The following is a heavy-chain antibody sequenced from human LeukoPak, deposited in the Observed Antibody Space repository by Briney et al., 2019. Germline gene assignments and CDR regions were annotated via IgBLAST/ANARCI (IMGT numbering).Heavy chain of an antibody. V-gene: IGHV3-33*01. D-gene: IGHD1-14*01. CDR2: IAYDGSRA. Sequence: GGSLRLSYAGSGFTFGGYGMHWFRQTPGKGLEWVAVIAYDGSRAFYADSVKGRFTISRDNSKNTMSVQMDDLRAEDTAVYYWPRYNNDHFDYWGQGTLVTVSS. J-gene: IGHJ4*02. CDR3: PRYNNDHFDY. CDR1: GFTFGGYG.